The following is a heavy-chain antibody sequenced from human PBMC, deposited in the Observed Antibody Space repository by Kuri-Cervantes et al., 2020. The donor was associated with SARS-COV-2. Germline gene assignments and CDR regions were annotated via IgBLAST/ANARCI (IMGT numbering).Heavy chain of an antibody. CDR3: ARDVGGITIFGVVIVDIYYMDV. CDR2: ISYDGSNK. D-gene: IGHD3-3*01. Sequence: GGSLRLPCAASGFTFSSYTMHWVRQAPGKGLEWVAVISYDGSNKYYADSVKGRFTISRDNSKNTLYLQMNSLRAEDTAVYYCARDVGGITIFGVVIVDIYYMDVWGKGTTVTVSS. V-gene: IGHV3-30*04. CDR1: GFTFSSYT. J-gene: IGHJ6*03.